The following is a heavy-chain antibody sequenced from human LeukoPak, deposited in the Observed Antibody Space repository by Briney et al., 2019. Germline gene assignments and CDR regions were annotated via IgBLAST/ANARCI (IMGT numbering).Heavy chain of an antibody. CDR1: GYTFTGYY. J-gene: IGHJ4*02. Sequence: ASVKVSCKASGYTFTGYYMHWVRQAPGQGLEWMGWINPNSGGTNYAQKFQGRVTMTRDTSISTAYMELSRLRSDDTAVNYCARDYPYCSSTSCYLNYFDYWGQGTLVTVSS. V-gene: IGHV1-2*02. CDR2: INPNSGGT. CDR3: ARDYPYCSSTSCYLNYFDY. D-gene: IGHD2-2*01.